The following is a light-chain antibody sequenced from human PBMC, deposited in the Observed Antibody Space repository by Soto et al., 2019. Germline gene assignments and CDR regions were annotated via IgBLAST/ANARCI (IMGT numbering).Light chain of an antibody. CDR1: SGHNSYA. J-gene: IGLJ3*02. Sequence: QLVLTQPPSASASLGASVKLTCTLSSGHNSYAIAWHQQQPEKGPRYLMKLNSDGSHSKGDGIPDRFSGSSSGAERYLTISSLQSEDEADSYGQTCSPDIRVFGGGTKMTV. V-gene: IGLV4-69*01. CDR3: QTCSPDIRV. CDR2: LNSDGSH.